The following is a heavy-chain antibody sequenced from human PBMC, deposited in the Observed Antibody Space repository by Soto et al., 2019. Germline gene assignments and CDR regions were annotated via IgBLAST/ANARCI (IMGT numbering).Heavy chain of an antibody. V-gene: IGHV3-23*01. Sequence: GGSLRLSCAASGFTFNNYAMTWVRQAPGKGLECVSIISGSGATIYYADSVKGRFTTFRDNSKNTLYLQMNSLRAEDTAVYYCVRGGEEQQLGTVWFDPWGQGTLVTVSS. J-gene: IGHJ5*02. D-gene: IGHD6-13*01. CDR2: ISGSGATI. CDR1: GFTFNNYA. CDR3: VRGGEEQQLGTVWFDP.